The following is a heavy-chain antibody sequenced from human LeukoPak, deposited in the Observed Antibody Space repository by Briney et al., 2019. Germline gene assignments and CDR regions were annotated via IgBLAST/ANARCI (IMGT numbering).Heavy chain of an antibody. J-gene: IGHJ3*02. CDR2: IYYSGST. CDR1: GGSFSGYY. D-gene: IGHD3-16*01. CDR3: ARDDYDYVGAAFDI. V-gene: IGHV4-59*01. Sequence: SETLSLTCAVYGGSFSGYYWSWIRQPPGKGLEWIGYIYYSGSTNYNPSLKSRVTISVDTSKNQFSLKLSSVTAADTAVYYCARDDYDYVGAAFDIWGQGTMVTVSS.